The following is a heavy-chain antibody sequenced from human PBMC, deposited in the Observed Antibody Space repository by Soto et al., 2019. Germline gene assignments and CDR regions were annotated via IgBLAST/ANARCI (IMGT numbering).Heavy chain of an antibody. J-gene: IGHJ4*02. Sequence: PSEILSLTCAVFGGYFSGYYWSWILQPPGKGLEWIGEINHSGSTNYNPSLKSRVTISVDTSKNQFSLKLSSVTAADTAVYYCARGSADIVATWYFDYWGQGTLVTVSS. CDR3: ARGSADIVATWYFDY. V-gene: IGHV4-34*01. D-gene: IGHD5-12*01. CDR2: INHSGST. CDR1: GGYFSGYY.